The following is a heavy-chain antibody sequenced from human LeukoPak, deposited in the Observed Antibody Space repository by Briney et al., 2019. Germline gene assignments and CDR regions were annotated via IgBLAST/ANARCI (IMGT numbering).Heavy chain of an antibody. CDR2: IIPIFGTA. CDR3: ARANCSGGSCYSEYYYGMDV. Sequence: ASLKVSCKASGGTFSSYAISWVRQAPGQRLEWMGGIIPIFGTANYAQKFQGRVTITADESTSTAYMELSSLRSEDTAVYYCARANCSGGSCYSEYYYGMDVWGKGTTVTVSS. V-gene: IGHV1-69*13. D-gene: IGHD2-15*01. CDR1: GGTFSSYA. J-gene: IGHJ6*04.